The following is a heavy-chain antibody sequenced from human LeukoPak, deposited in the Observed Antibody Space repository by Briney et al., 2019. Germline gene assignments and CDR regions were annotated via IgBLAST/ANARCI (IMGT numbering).Heavy chain of an antibody. CDR3: ARRLTAEV. Sequence: GESLKISCKASGYIFTNYWIGWVRQLPGEGLEWMGIIYPGDSDTRYSPSFQGQVTIPADNSINTAYLQWSSLKASDTAIYYCARRLTAEVWGQGTLVTVSS. D-gene: IGHD7-27*01. J-gene: IGHJ4*02. V-gene: IGHV5-51*01. CDR2: IYPGDSDT. CDR1: GYIFTNYW.